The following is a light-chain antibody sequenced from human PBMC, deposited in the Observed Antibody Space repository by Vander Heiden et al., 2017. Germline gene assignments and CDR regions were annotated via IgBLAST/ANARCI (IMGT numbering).Light chain of an antibody. Sequence: QSVLTQPPSVSVAPGQKVTISCSGSSSNIGNNYVFWYQHFPGKAPRLLISENTRRPSGVPGRFSASKSGTSATLAVTGLQTGDEADYYCGTWDNSLYSYVFGSGTTVTVL. CDR2: ENT. J-gene: IGLJ1*01. V-gene: IGLV1-51*02. CDR1: SSNIGNNY. CDR3: GTWDNSLYSYV.